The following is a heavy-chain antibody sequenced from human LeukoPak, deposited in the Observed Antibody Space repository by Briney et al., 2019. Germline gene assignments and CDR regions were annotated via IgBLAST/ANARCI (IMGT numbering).Heavy chain of an antibody. Sequence: SETLSLTCTVSGGSISSSSYYWGWIRQPPGKGLEWIGSIYYSGSTYYNPSLKSRVTISVDTSKNQFSLKLSSVTAADTAVYYCARALITMVRGVTAFDPWGQGTLVTVSS. CDR2: IYYSGST. D-gene: IGHD3-10*01. J-gene: IGHJ5*02. CDR3: ARALITMVRGVTAFDP. CDR1: GGSISSSSYY. V-gene: IGHV4-39*07.